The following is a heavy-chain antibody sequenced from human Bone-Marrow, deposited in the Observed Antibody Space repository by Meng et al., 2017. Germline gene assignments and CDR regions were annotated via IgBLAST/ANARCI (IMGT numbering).Heavy chain of an antibody. Sequence: QGQLPPVGAGLLKPSETLSLTCVVSGGSFSDYYWSWIRQPPGKGLEWIGEINHSGSTNYNPSLESRATISVDTSQNNLSLKLSSVTAADSAVYYCARGPTTMAHDFDYWGQGTLVTVSS. D-gene: IGHD4-11*01. CDR3: ARGPTTMAHDFDY. V-gene: IGHV4-34*01. J-gene: IGHJ4*02. CDR2: INHSGST. CDR1: GGSFSDYY.